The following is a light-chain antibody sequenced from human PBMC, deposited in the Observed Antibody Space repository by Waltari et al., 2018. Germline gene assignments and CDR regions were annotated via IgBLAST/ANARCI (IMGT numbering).Light chain of an antibody. CDR3: QQRSDRSIT. J-gene: IGKJ5*01. CDR2: DAS. Sequence: IVLTQSPGTLSLSPGDRATLSCRASHSFGSYLAGYQHKPGQAPRLLIYDASRRASGSPDRFSGSGSATDFTLTITRLETDDFAIYYCQQRSDRSITFGQGTRLEI. CDR1: HSFGSY. V-gene: IGKV3-11*01.